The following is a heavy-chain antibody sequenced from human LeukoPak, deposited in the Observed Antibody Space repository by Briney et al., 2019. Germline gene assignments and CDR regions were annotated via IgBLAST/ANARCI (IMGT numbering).Heavy chain of an antibody. V-gene: IGHV1-2*02. CDR3: ARRTPQFCTSSSCYADY. J-gene: IGHJ4*02. CDR1: GYIFTGYY. Sequence: ASVKVSCKASGYIFTGYYIQWVRQAPGQGLEWMGWINPDSGNTNYAPEFRGRVTMTSDTSVTTAYLELSSLRSDDTAVYYCARRTPQFCTSSSCYADYWGQGTLVTVSS. D-gene: IGHD2-15*01. CDR2: INPDSGNT.